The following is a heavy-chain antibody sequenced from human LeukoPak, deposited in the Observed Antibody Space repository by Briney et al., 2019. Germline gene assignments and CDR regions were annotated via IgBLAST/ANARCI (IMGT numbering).Heavy chain of an antibody. Sequence: SETLSLTCTVSGGSISSYYWSWIRQPPGKGLEWIGYIYYSGSTNYNPSLKSRVTISVDTSKNQFSLKLSSVTAADTAVCYCARERGMVRGATYYYYGMDVWGQGTTVTVSS. CDR3: ARERGMVRGATYYYYGMDV. D-gene: IGHD3-10*01. CDR1: GGSISSYY. V-gene: IGHV4-59*01. CDR2: IYYSGST. J-gene: IGHJ6*02.